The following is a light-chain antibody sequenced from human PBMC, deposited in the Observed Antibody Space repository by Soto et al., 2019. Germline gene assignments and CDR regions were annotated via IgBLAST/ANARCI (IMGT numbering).Light chain of an antibody. V-gene: IGKV3D-20*01. Sequence: IFLTRSPATVSWSPGERATLSSLASQSVSSSRLAWYQQKPALAPRLLIYDGFLRSTGIPDRFSGSGSGTDFTLTISSLQSEDFAVYYCQQYNNWPWAFGQGTKVDIK. CDR1: QSVSSSR. J-gene: IGKJ1*01. CDR2: DGF. CDR3: QQYNNWPWA.